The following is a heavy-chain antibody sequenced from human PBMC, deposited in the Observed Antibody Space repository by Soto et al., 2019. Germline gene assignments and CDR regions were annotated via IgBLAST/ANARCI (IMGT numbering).Heavy chain of an antibody. CDR2: INPILSMS. Sequence: QVQLVQSGADVQRPGSSVRVSCKASGATFNFYTITWSRPAPGQGLQWMGRINPILSMSNYAPRFQGRVTMTADKSTSTAYMELSSLRSEDTAMYYCATSYGSGYRAFDSWGQGALVTVSS. J-gene: IGHJ4*02. V-gene: IGHV1-69*02. CDR1: GATFNFYT. CDR3: ATSYGSGYRAFDS. D-gene: IGHD3-10*01.